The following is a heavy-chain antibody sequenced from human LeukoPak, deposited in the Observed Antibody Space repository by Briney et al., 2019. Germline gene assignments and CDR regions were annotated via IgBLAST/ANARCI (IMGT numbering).Heavy chain of an antibody. D-gene: IGHD6-6*01. V-gene: IGHV4-39*01. Sequence: SETLSLTCTVSGGSISSSSYYWGWIRQPPGKGLEWIGSIYYSGSTYYNPSLKSRVTISVDTSKNQFSLKLSSVTAADTAVYYCARPYGSSLDDAFDIWGQGTMVTVSS. CDR1: GGSISSSSYY. J-gene: IGHJ3*02. CDR2: IYYSGST. CDR3: ARPYGSSLDDAFDI.